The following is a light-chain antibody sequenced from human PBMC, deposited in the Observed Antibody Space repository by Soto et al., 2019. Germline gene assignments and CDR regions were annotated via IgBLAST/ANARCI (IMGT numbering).Light chain of an antibody. CDR2: GAS. CDR1: QSVPRNY. Sequence: EIVLTQSPGTLSLSPGERATLSCRASQSVPRNYLAWYQQKPGQAPRLLIYGASSRATGTPDRFSGSGSGTDFTLTISRLEPEDFAVYYCQEYNVSPYTVGQGTKLEI. J-gene: IGKJ2*01. V-gene: IGKV3-20*01. CDR3: QEYNVSPYT.